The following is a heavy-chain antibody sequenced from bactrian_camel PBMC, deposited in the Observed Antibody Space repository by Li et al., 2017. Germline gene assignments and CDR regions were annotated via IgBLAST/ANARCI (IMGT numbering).Heavy chain of an antibody. V-gene: IGHV3S53*01. D-gene: IGHD2*01. J-gene: IGHJ4*01. CDR1: GSTVTSQC. CDR3: AAGRRDCYTPNY. CDR2: MNDIGSE. Sequence: QVQLVESGGDSVQAGGSARLSCALSGSTVTSQCMAWFRQAPGKEREGIAIMNDIGSERYADSVKGRVTISKDAANNTVYLHMINLTPEDTAMYYCAAGRRDCYTPNYWGQGTQVTVS.